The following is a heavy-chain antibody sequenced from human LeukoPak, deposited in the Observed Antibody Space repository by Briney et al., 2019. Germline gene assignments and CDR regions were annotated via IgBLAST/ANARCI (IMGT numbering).Heavy chain of an antibody. D-gene: IGHD4-17*01. J-gene: IGHJ4*02. Sequence: ASVKVSCKASGYIFSDYAIQWVRQAPGQGLEWMGWINAGNGRTKYSQKFQGRVTITRDTSASTAYMELSGLRSEDTAMYYCARARWTSTVTTYYLDYWGQGTLVTVSS. CDR1: GYIFSDYA. CDR2: INAGNGRT. V-gene: IGHV1-3*01. CDR3: ARARWTSTVTTYYLDY.